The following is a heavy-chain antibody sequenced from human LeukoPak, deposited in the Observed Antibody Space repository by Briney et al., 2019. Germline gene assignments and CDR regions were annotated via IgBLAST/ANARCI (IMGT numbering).Heavy chain of an antibody. Sequence: PGGSLRLSCAASGFNFNNSAMTWVRQAPGKGLEWLSVISGSCGHIYYADSVQGRFTISRDASNSTLYLQMNSLRVEDTALYFCAKVVDYVELVVVVTGGWFDPWGQGTQVTVSS. D-gene: IGHD2-8*02. CDR3: AKVVDYVELVVVVTGGWFDP. CDR1: GFNFNNSA. V-gene: IGHV3-23*01. CDR2: ISGSCGHI. J-gene: IGHJ5*02.